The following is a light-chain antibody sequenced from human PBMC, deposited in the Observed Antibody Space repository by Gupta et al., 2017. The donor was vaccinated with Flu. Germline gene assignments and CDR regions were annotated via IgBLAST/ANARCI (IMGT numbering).Light chain of an antibody. CDR2: GAS. CDR3: QQYNNWFRT. Sequence: IVMTQSPATLSVSPGERATVSCRASQSVSSNLAWYQQKPGQAPRLLIDGASTRATGIPARFSGSGSGTEFTLTISSLQSEDFAVYYCQQYNNWFRTFGQGTKVEIK. J-gene: IGKJ1*01. CDR1: QSVSSN. V-gene: IGKV3-15*01.